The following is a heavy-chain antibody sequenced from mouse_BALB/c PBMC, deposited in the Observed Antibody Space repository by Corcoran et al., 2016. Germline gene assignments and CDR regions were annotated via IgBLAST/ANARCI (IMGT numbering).Heavy chain of an antibody. D-gene: IGHD2-3*01. CDR3: ARDEDDGLDY. Sequence: EVQLQQSGAELVKPGASVKLSCTASGFNIKDTYMHWVKQRPEQGLEWMGRMDPANGNTKYDPKFQGKATRTADTSSNTAYLQLSSLTSEDTAVYYCARDEDDGLDYWGQGTTLTVSS. CDR1: GFNIKDTY. CDR2: MDPANGNT. J-gene: IGHJ2*01. V-gene: IGHV14-3*02.